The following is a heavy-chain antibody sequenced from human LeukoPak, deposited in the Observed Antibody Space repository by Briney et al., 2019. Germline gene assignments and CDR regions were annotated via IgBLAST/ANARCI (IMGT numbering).Heavy chain of an antibody. CDR2: ISSSVSTI. D-gene: IGHD6-25*01. Sequence: GGSLRLSCEASVYSLRRFEMSWVRQGPGKGREGGAYISSSVSTIYYADSVRGRFTISRDTAGNSLYLQMNYLRAEDTAVYYCVRDSGQESNGDNWFDPWGQGTLVTVSS. CDR1: VYSLRRFE. J-gene: IGHJ5*02. CDR3: VRDSGQESNGDNWFDP. V-gene: IGHV3-48*03.